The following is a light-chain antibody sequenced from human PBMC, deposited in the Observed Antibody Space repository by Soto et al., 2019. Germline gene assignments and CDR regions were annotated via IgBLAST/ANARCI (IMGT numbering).Light chain of an antibody. CDR3: CSYASNTTLV. J-gene: IGLJ2*01. Sequence: QSALTQPASVSGSPGQSITISCTGTSSDFGSYNLVSWYQQHPGKAPKVMIYEGSKRPSGVSNRFSGSKSGNTASLTISGLQAEDEADYYCCSYASNTTLVFGAGTKLTVL. CDR1: SSDFGSYNL. CDR2: EGS. V-gene: IGLV2-23*01.